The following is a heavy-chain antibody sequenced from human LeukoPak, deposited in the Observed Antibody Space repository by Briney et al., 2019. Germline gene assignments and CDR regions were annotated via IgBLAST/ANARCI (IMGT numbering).Heavy chain of an antibody. CDR3: ARVVITMVWGVPYMDV. J-gene: IGHJ6*03. Sequence: ASVKVSCKASGYTFTSYDINWVRQATGQGLEWMGWMNPNSGNTGYAQKFQGRVTITRNTSISTAYMELSSLRSEDTAVYYCARVVITMVWGVPYMDVWGKGTTVTVSS. CDR1: GYTFTSYD. D-gene: IGHD3-10*01. V-gene: IGHV1-8*03. CDR2: MNPNSGNT.